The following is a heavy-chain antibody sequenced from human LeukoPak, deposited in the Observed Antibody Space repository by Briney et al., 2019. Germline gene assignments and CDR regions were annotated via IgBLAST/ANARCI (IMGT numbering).Heavy chain of an antibody. CDR3: ARVEDYDILTGFDY. CDR1: GFTFSNYW. J-gene: IGHJ4*02. V-gene: IGHV3-7*01. CDR2: IEQDGSEK. D-gene: IGHD3-9*01. Sequence: GGSLRLSCAASGFTFSNYWMTWVRQAPGKGLEWVANIEQDGSEKYYVDSVKGRVTISRDNVKNSLYLQMNSLRAEDTAGYYCARVEDYDILTGFDYWGQGTLVTVSS.